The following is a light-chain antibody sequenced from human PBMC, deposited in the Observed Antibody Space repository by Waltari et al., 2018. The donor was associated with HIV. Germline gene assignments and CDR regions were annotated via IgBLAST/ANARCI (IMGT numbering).Light chain of an antibody. J-gene: IGLJ3*02. V-gene: IGLV2-14*01. Sequence: QSALTQPASVSGSPGQSITISCTGTSSDVGGYNYVSWYQQHPGKAPKLMIYEVTNRPSGVSKRFSCSKSGNTASLTISGLQAEDEADYYCNSYTISSTLGVFGGGTKLTVL. CDR2: EVT. CDR1: SSDVGGYNY. CDR3: NSYTISSTLGV.